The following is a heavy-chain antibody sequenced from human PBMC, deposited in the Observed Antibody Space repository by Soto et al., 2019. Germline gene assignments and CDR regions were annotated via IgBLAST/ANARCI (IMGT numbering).Heavy chain of an antibody. CDR3: AKLYYYDSSGYLGPPRDY. Sequence: PGGSLRLSCAASGFTFSSYAMSWVRQAPGKGLEWVSAISGSGGSTYYADSVKGRLTISRDNSKNTLYLQMNSLRAEDTAVYYCAKLYYYDSSGYLGPPRDYWGQGTLVTVSS. V-gene: IGHV3-23*01. D-gene: IGHD3-22*01. CDR1: GFTFSSYA. CDR2: ISGSGGST. J-gene: IGHJ4*02.